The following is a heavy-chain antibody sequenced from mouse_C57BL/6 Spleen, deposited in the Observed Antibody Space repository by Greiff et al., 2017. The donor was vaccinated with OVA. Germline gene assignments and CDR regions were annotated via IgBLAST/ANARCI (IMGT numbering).Heavy chain of an antibody. V-gene: IGHV5-17*01. CDR1: GFTFSDYG. CDR3: ARRDYDGPYYAMDY. CDR2: ISSGSSTI. Sequence: EVQLQESGGGLVKPGGSLKLSCAASGFTFSDYGMHWVRQAPEKGLEWVAYISSGSSTIYYADTVKGRFTISRDNATNTLFLQMTSLRSEDTAMYYCARRDYDGPYYAMDYWGQGTSVTVSS. J-gene: IGHJ4*01. D-gene: IGHD2-4*01.